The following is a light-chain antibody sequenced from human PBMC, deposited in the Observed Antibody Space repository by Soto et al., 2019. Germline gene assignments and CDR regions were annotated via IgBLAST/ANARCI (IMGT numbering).Light chain of an antibody. V-gene: IGKV3-20*01. CDR1: QSVSNNY. Sequence: EIVLTQSPGTLSLPPGERATLSCKASQSVSNNYLAWYQQKPGQAPRVLIYGASKRATGIPDRFSGSGSGTDSTLTISRLEPEDFAVYYCQQYGRSPWTFGQGTKVDIK. CDR3: QQYGRSPWT. CDR2: GAS. J-gene: IGKJ1*01.